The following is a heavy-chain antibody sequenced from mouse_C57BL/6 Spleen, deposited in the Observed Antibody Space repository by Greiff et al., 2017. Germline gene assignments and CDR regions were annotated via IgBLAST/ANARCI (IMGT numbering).Heavy chain of an antibody. Sequence: VQLQQPGAELVRPGSSVKLSCKASGYTFTSYWMHWVKQRPIQGLEWIGNIDPSDSETHYNQKFKDKATLTVDKSSSTAYMQLSSLTSEDSAVYYCARMGLGRPFAYWGQGTLVTVSA. CDR3: ARMGLGRPFAY. CDR1: GYTFTSYW. V-gene: IGHV1-52*01. D-gene: IGHD4-1*01. CDR2: IDPSDSET. J-gene: IGHJ3*01.